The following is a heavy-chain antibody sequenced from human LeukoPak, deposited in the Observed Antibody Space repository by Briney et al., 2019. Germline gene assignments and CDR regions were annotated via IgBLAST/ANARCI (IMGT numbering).Heavy chain of an antibody. CDR1: GFTVSSNY. J-gene: IGHJ5*02. CDR2: IYSGGST. V-gene: IGHV3-66*01. Sequence: GGSLRLSCAASGFTVSSNYMSWVRQAPGKGLEWVSVIYSGGSTYYADSVKGRFTTSRDNSKNTLYLQMNSLRAEDTAVYYCARDTAAADGDWFDPWGQGTLVTVSS. D-gene: IGHD6-13*01. CDR3: ARDTAAADGDWFDP.